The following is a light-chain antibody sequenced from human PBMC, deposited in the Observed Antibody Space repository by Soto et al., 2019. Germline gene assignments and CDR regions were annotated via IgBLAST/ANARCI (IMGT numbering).Light chain of an antibody. V-gene: IGLV2-23*03. J-gene: IGLJ2*01. Sequence: QSALTQPVSVSGSPGQAITISGTGTSSDVESYNLVSWYQQHPGKAPKLMIYEGSKRPSGVSNRFSGSKSGNTASLTISGLQAEDESDYYCCSYAGSSTFDVVFGGGTKLTVL. CDR1: SSDVESYNL. CDR2: EGS. CDR3: CSYAGSSTFDVV.